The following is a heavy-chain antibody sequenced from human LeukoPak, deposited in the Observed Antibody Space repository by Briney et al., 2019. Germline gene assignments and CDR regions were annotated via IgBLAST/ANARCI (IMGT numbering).Heavy chain of an antibody. J-gene: IGHJ4*02. D-gene: IGHD4/OR15-4a*01. CDR1: GFTFHDFE. Sequence: GGSLRLSCAASGFTFHDFEMNWVRQAPGKGLEWVSYMSGSGNEIHYGDSVKGRFTISRDNAKSRLYLQMNGLRAEDTAIYYCATKVPGSSHFSSWGQGTLVSVSS. CDR3: ATKVPGSSHFSS. CDR2: MSGSGNEI. V-gene: IGHV3-48*03.